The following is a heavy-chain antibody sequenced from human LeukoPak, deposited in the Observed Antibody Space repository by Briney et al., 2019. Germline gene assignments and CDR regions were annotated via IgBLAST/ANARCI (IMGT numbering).Heavy chain of an antibody. CDR1: GFDFSWSG. CDR2: GYTTGINK. Sequence: PRGSLTLSCAASGFDFSWSGMHWVRQAPGKGLEWMAVGYTTGINKYYADSVRGRFTISRDDSKSTLSLQMNSLTDDDTAVYYCAKDRLQGYYYAMDVWGQGTTVRVSS. V-gene: IGHV3-30*18. D-gene: IGHD4-11*01. CDR3: AKDRLQGYYYAMDV. J-gene: IGHJ6*02.